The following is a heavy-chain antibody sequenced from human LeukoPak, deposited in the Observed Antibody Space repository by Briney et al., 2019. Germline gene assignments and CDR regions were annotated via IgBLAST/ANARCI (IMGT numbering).Heavy chain of an antibody. CDR3: AKGTLDIVVVPAAPKVYYFDY. Sequence: GGSRRLSCAASGFTFSSYAMSWVRQAPGKGLEWVSAISGSGGSTYYADSVKGRFTISRDNSKNTLYLQMNSLRAEDTAVYYCAKGTLDIVVVPAAPKVYYFDYWGQGTLVTVSS. V-gene: IGHV3-23*01. CDR2: ISGSGGST. J-gene: IGHJ4*02. D-gene: IGHD2-2*01. CDR1: GFTFSSYA.